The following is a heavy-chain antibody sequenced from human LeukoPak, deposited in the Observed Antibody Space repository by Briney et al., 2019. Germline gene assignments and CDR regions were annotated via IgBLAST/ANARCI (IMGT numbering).Heavy chain of an antibody. V-gene: IGHV4-30-4*01. Sequence: SETLSLTCTVSGGSIGSGDYYWSWIRQPPGKGLEWIGYIYYSGSTYDNPSLKSRVTISVDTSKNQFSLKLSSVTAADTAVYYCARVRATIHYFDYWGQGTLVTVSS. CDR1: GGSIGSGDYY. J-gene: IGHJ4*02. D-gene: IGHD5-24*01. CDR3: ARVRATIHYFDY. CDR2: IYYSGST.